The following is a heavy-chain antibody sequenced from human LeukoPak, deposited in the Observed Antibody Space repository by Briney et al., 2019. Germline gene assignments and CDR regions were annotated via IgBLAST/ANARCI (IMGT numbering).Heavy chain of an antibody. D-gene: IGHD3-3*01. CDR1: GGTFSSYA. CDR2: IIPIFGTA. V-gene: IGHV1-69*05. Sequence: ASVKVSCKASGGTFSSYAISWVRQAPGQGLEWMGGIIPIFGTANYAQKFQGRVTITTDESTSTAYMELSSLRSEDTAVYYCARAQTYYDFWSGYRDYYYYYYMDVWGKGTTVTVSS. CDR3: ARAQTYYDFWSGYRDYYYYYYMDV. J-gene: IGHJ6*03.